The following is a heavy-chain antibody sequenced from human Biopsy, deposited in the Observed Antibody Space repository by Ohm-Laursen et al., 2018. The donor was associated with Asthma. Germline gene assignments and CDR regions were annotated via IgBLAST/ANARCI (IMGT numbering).Heavy chain of an antibody. Sequence: GSSVKVSCKASGGSFSNFAFSWVRQAPGHGLEWMGTILTKFDITSYAEKFQGRVTITADKSTSTTYMELSRLRSEDTAVYYCARSYDTDSHPVLVLDYWGQGTLVTVSS. CDR2: ILTKFDIT. J-gene: IGHJ4*02. CDR3: ARSYDTDSHPVLVLDY. D-gene: IGHD3-9*01. V-gene: IGHV1-69*04. CDR1: GGSFSNFA.